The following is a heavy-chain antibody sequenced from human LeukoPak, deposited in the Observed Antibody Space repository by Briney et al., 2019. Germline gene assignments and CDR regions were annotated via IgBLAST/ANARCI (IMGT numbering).Heavy chain of an antibody. Sequence: GGSLRLSCTASGFTFSSYWMHWVRQAPGKGLAWVSHIKTDGSTVSYADSVKGRFTISRDNAKNTLYLQMSSLRAEDTAVYFCARAGFYNGLDYWGQGTLVTASS. V-gene: IGHV3-74*01. J-gene: IGHJ4*02. CDR2: IKTDGSTV. CDR1: GFTFSSYW. D-gene: IGHD2-8*01. CDR3: ARAGFYNGLDY.